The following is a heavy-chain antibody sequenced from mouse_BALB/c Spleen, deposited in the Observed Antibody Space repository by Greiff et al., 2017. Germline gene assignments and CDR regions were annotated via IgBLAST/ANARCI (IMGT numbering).Heavy chain of an antibody. D-gene: IGHD2-12*01. Sequence: QVQLKESGPGLVAPSQSLSITCTVSGFSLTSYGVHWVRQPPGKGLEWLGVIWAGGSTNYNSALMSRLSISKDNSKSQVFLKMNSLQTDDTAMYYCARDRRPAWFAYWGQGTLVTVSA. J-gene: IGHJ3*01. V-gene: IGHV2-9*02. CDR3: ARDRRPAWFAY. CDR2: IWAGGST. CDR1: GFSLTSYG.